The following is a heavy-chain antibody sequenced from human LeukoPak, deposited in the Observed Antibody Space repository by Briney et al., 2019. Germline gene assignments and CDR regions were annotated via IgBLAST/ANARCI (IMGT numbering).Heavy chain of an antibody. J-gene: IGHJ4*02. CDR1: IYSISSGYH. V-gene: IGHV4-38-2*02. Sequence: SETLSLTCTVSIYSISSGYHRGWVRQSPGKGLEWIGCIYYRGNTYYNPSLKSRVTISLDTSKNQFSLKLTSVTAAETAIYYCARDRGYYTFDYWGQGTLVTVSS. CDR2: IYYRGNT. CDR3: ARDRGYYTFDY. D-gene: IGHD3-3*01.